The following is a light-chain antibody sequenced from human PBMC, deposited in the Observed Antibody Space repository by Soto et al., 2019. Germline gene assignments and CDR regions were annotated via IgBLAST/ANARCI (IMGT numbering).Light chain of an antibody. CDR1: QSISTN. J-gene: IGKJ1*01. Sequence: EIVMTQSPGTLSGSPGERATLSCRASQSISTNLAWYQQKPGQTPRLLIYGASTRATDIPARFSGSGSGTEFTLTIGSLQSEDSAVYYCQQYNNWPPWTFGQGTKVDI. CDR3: QQYNNWPPWT. V-gene: IGKV3-15*01. CDR2: GAS.